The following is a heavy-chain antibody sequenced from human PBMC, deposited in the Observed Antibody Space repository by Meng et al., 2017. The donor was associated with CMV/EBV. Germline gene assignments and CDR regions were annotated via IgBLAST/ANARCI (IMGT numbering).Heavy chain of an antibody. CDR1: GGTFSSYA. D-gene: IGHD4-11*01. J-gene: IGHJ5*02. Sequence: SVKVSCKASGGTFSSYAISWVRQAPGQGLEWMGGIIPIFGTANYAQKFQGRVTITTDESTSTAYMELSRLRSDDTAVYYCARGRAHDYSNYEVRDNWFDPWGQGTLVTVSS. CDR2: IIPIFGTA. CDR3: ARGRAHDYSNYEVRDNWFDP. V-gene: IGHV1-69*05.